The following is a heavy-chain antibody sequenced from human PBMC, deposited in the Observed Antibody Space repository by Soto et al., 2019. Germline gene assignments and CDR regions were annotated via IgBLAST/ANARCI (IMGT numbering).Heavy chain of an antibody. Sequence: PSETLSLTCTVSGGSISSYYWSWIRQPPGKGLEWIGYIYYSGSTNYNPSLKSRVTISVDTSKNRFSLKLSSVTAADTAVYYCARHSPPMYDILTGTTLDPYYGMDVWGQGTTVTVS. J-gene: IGHJ6*02. V-gene: IGHV4-59*01. D-gene: IGHD3-9*01. CDR3: ARHSPPMYDILTGTTLDPYYGMDV. CDR2: IYYSGST. CDR1: GGSISSYY.